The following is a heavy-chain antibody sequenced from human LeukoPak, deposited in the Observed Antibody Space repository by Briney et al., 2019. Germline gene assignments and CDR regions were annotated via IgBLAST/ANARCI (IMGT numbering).Heavy chain of an antibody. J-gene: IGHJ6*03. Sequence: ASVKVSCTASGYTFTGYYMHWVRQAPGQGLEWMGCINPNSGGTNYAQKFQGRVTMTRDTSISTAYMELGRLRSDDTAVYYCARGVSGEYYYYYMDVWGKGTTVTVSS. CDR1: GYTFTGYY. CDR3: ARGVSGEYYYYYMDV. V-gene: IGHV1-2*02. CDR2: INPNSGGT. D-gene: IGHD3-10*01.